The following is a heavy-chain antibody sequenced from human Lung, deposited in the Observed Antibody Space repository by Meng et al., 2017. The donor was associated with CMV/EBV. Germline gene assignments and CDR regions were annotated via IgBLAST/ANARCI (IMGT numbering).Heavy chain of an antibody. CDR2: ISSSGSTI. V-gene: IGHV3-11*04. Sequence: GESLKISCAASGFTFSDYYMSWIRQAPGKGQWVSYISSSGSTIYYADSVKGRFTISRDNAKNSLYLQMNSLRAEDTAVYYCARALVSYIDYWGQGTLVTVSS. CDR1: GFTFSDYY. D-gene: IGHD3-10*01. CDR3: ARALVSYIDY. J-gene: IGHJ4*02.